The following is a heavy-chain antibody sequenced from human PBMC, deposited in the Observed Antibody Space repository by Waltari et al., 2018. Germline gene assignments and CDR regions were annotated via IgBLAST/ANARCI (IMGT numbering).Heavy chain of an antibody. CDR3: ARLVGTSWFDS. CDR2: TYDSSKWYN. V-gene: IGHV6-1*01. D-gene: IGHD2-8*02. Sequence: QVQLQQSGPGLVKPSQTPSLTSAISAHSVPSNTANWHRTRHSPSRGLERLGKTYDSSKWYNDYAASVKSRTTINPDTSRNQLSLQLNSVTPEDTAVYYCARLVGTSWFDSWGQGTLVIVSS. CDR1: AHSVPSNTAN. J-gene: IGHJ5*02.